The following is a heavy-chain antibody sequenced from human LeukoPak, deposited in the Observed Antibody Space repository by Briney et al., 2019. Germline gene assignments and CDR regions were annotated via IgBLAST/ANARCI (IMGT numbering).Heavy chain of an antibody. CDR3: ARRGDGYNYFDY. V-gene: IGHV4-31*03. CDR1: GGSISSGGYY. Sequence: PSQTLSLTCTVSGGSISSGGYYWSWIRQHPGKGLEWIGYIYYSGTTYYNPSLKSRVTISIDTSKNQFSLKLTSVTAADTAVHYCARRGDGYNYFDYWGQGTLVTVSS. J-gene: IGHJ4*02. D-gene: IGHD5-24*01. CDR2: IYYSGTT.